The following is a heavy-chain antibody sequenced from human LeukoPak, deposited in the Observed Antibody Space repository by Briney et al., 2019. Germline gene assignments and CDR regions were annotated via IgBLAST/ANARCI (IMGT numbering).Heavy chain of an antibody. CDR1: GYTFTGHC. CDR2: INPNSGGT. V-gene: IGHV1-2*02. D-gene: IGHD3-22*01. CDR3: AREPHYYDSSGYSGIDY. Sequence: ASVKVSCKASGYTFTGHCMHWVRQAPGQGLEWMGWINPNSGGTNYAQKFQGRVTMTRDTSISTAYMELSRLRSDDTAVYYCAREPHYYDSSGYSGIDYWGQGTLVTVSS. J-gene: IGHJ4*02.